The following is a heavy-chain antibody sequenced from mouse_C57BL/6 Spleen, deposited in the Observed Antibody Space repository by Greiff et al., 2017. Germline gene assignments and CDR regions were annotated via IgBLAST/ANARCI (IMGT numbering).Heavy chain of an antibody. CDR2: ISSGGSTI. CDR1: GFTFSDYG. V-gene: IGHV5-17*01. CDR3: ARVYYGTRQYCYAMDY. Sequence: EVQLEQSGGGLVKPGGSLKLSCAASGFTFSDYGMHWVRQAPEKGLEWVAYISSGGSTIYYADTVKGRFTISRDNAQTTLFMQRTGLRSEDTAMYYCARVYYGTRQYCYAMDYWGQGTSVTVSS. J-gene: IGHJ4*01. D-gene: IGHD1-1*01.